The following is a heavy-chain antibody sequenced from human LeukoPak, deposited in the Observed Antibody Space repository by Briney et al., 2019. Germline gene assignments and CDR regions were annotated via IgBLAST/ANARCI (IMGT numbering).Heavy chain of an antibody. CDR2: TYYRSKWYN. J-gene: IGHJ6*02. D-gene: IGHD3-10*01. CDR3: ARAGDYGSRTSSLYYYYGMDV. CDR1: GDSVSANTAA. V-gene: IGHV6-1*01. Sequence: SQTLSLTCAISGDSVSANTAAWNWIRQSPSRGLEWLGRTYYRSKWYNDYAVSVKGRITINPDTSANQFSLQLNSVTPEDTAVYYCARAGDYGSRTSSLYYYYGMDVWGQGTTVTVSS.